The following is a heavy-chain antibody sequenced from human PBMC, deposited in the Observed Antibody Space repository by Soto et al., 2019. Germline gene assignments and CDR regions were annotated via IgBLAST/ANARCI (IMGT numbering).Heavy chain of an antibody. CDR3: ARAYGSGSSRFDY. Sequence: QVQLVQSGAEVKKPGSSVKVSCKASGGTFSSYAISWVRHAPGQGLEWMGGIIPIFGTANYAQKFQSRVTITADESTSTAYMELSSLRADDMAVYYLARAYGSGSSRFDYWGQGPLVTVS. V-gene: IGHV1-69*01. J-gene: IGHJ4*02. CDR2: IIPIFGTA. CDR1: GGTFSSYA. D-gene: IGHD3-10*01.